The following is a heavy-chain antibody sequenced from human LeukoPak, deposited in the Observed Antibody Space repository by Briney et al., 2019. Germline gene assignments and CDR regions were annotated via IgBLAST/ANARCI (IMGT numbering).Heavy chain of an antibody. D-gene: IGHD6-13*01. Sequence: SETLSLTRTVSGGSMSSYYWSWIRQPPGEGLEWIGYIYYSGSNNYNPSLKSRVTISVDTSKNQFSLKLSSVTAADTAVYYCAREGDSSSFDNWFDPWGQGTLVTVSS. CDR1: GGSMSSYY. CDR3: AREGDSSSFDNWFDP. V-gene: IGHV4-59*01. CDR2: IYYSGSN. J-gene: IGHJ5*02.